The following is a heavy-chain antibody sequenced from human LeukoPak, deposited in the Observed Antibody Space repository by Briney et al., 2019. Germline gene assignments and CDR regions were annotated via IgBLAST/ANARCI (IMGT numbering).Heavy chain of an antibody. V-gene: IGHV1-8*03. J-gene: IGHJ3*02. CDR2: MNPNSGNT. CDR1: GYTFTSYD. CDR3: ARVPYYDFWSGYRGSSDAFHI. D-gene: IGHD3-3*01. Sequence: AASVKVSCKASGYTFTSYDINWVRQATGQGLEWMGWMNPNSGNTGYAQKFQGRVTITRNTSISTAYMELSSLRSEDTAVDYCARVPYYDFWSGYRGSSDAFHIWGHGTMVTVSS.